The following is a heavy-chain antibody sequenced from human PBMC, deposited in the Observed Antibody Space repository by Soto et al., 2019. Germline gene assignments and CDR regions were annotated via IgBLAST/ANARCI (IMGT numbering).Heavy chain of an antibody. CDR2: ISAYNDNT. Sequence: QVQLVQSGAEVKKPGASVKVSCKASGYTFTSYGISWVRQAPGQGLEWMGWISAYNDNTKYAQKLQGRVTMTTDTSTSTGNMELRSVRSDDTAVYFCAREPNYFDYWGQGTLVTVSS. CDR1: GYTFTSYG. J-gene: IGHJ4*02. V-gene: IGHV1-18*01. CDR3: AREPNYFDY.